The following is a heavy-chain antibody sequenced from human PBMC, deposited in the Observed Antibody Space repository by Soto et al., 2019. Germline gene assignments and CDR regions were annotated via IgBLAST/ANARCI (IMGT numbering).Heavy chain of an antibody. CDR1: EFTFNTYA. CDR2: ISYDGSST. CDR3: AKDQHRAILAIGSYGMDV. V-gene: IGHV3-30-3*01. J-gene: IGHJ6*02. D-gene: IGHD2-2*02. Sequence: GGSLRLSCAVSEFTFNTYAIHWVRQAPGKGLEWVAVISYDGSSTYYADSVKGRFTISKDKSKNTLYLQMNSLRGEDAAVYYCAKDQHRAILAIGSYGMDVWGQGTTVTVSS.